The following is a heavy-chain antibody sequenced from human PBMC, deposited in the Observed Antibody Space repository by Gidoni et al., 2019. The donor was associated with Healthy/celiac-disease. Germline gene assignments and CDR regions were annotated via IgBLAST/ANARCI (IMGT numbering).Heavy chain of an antibody. J-gene: IGHJ4*02. D-gene: IGHD3-3*01. CDR2: IWYDGSNK. CDR3: ARDAFDFGVVAPVDY. Sequence: QVQLVESGGGVVQPGRSLRLSCAASGFTFSSYGMHWVRQAPGKGLEWVAVIWYDGSNKYYADSVKGRFTISRDNSKNTLYLQMNSLRAEDTAVYYCARDAFDFGVVAPVDYWGQGTLVTVSS. V-gene: IGHV3-33*01. CDR1: GFTFSSYG.